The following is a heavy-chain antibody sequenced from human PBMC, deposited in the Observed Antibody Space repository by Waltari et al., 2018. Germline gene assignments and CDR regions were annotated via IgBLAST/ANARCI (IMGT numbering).Heavy chain of an antibody. Sequence: EVQLVESGGGLVQPGGSLRLSCVASGFIFSTYWMDWVRQAPGKGLVWGSRINSDGSSTTYADSVKGQFTISRANAKNTLYLHMSSLRAEDTAVYYCVRENIAAAGLESWGQGTLVTVSS. D-gene: IGHD6-13*01. CDR3: VRENIAAAGLES. CDR2: INSDGSST. CDR1: GFIFSTYW. V-gene: IGHV3-74*01. J-gene: IGHJ4*02.